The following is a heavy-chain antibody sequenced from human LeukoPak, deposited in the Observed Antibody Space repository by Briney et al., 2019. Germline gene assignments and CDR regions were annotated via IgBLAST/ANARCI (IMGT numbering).Heavy chain of an antibody. Sequence: GGSLRLSCAASGFTFSSYAMSWVRQAPGKGLEWVSTISGGGGTTYYAESLKGRFTISRDNSKNTLYLQMNSLRAEDTAEYYCAKDRAVTIFGVVTPFDYWGQGTLVTVSS. J-gene: IGHJ4*02. CDR2: ISGGGGTT. CDR1: GFTFSSYA. V-gene: IGHV3-23*01. D-gene: IGHD3-3*01. CDR3: AKDRAVTIFGVVTPFDY.